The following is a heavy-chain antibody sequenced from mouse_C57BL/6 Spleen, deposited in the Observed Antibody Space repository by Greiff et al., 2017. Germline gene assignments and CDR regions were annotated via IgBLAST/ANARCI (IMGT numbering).Heavy chain of an antibody. J-gene: IGHJ2*01. D-gene: IGHD2-3*01. V-gene: IGHV1-82*01. CDR3: ARSGDGY. Sequence: QVQLQQSGPELVKPGASVKISCKASGYAFSSSWMNWVKQRPGKGLEWIGRIYPGDGDTNYNGKFKGKDTLTADKSSSTAYMQLSSLTSENSAVYFCARSGDGYWGQGTALTVSS. CDR1: GYAFSSSW. CDR2: IYPGDGDT.